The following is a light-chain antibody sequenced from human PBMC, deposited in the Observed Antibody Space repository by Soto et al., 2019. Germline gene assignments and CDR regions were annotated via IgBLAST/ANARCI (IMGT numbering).Light chain of an antibody. V-gene: IGKV4-1*01. J-gene: IGKJ2*01. CDR3: QQYQSPPQYT. Sequence: DIVMTQSPDSLAVSLGERATINCKSGQSVLDRSSNRNYLAWYQQKPGQPPKLLIYWASARASGVPDRFSGSGSETDFTLTISSLQAEDVAVYYWQQYQSPPQYTFGQGTKLEIK. CDR2: WAS. CDR1: QSVLDRSSNRNY.